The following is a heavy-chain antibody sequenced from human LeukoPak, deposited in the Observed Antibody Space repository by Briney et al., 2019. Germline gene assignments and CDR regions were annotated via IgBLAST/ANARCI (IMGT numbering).Heavy chain of an antibody. V-gene: IGHV3-23*01. CDR2: IFPSGGEI. Sequence: GGSLRLSCAASGFTFSTFAMIWVRQPPGKGLEWVSSIFPSGGEIHYADSVKGRVTIFRDNSKSTLTLQMNSLRAEDTAIYYCATYRQVLLPFESWGQGTLVTVSS. J-gene: IGHJ4*02. CDR1: GFTFSTFA. D-gene: IGHD2-8*02. CDR3: ATYRQVLLPFES.